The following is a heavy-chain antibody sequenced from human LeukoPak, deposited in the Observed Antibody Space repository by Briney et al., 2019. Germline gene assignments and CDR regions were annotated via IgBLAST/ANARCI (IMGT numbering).Heavy chain of an antibody. V-gene: IGHV6-1*01. Sequence: SQTLSLTCAISGDTFSSNSAAWNWIRQSPSRGLEWLVRTYYRSKWYNDYAVSVKSRITINPDTSKNQFSLQLNSVTPEDTAVYYCARDTYSSGWGAFDIWGQGTMVTVSS. CDR3: ARDTYSSGWGAFDI. CDR1: GDTFSSNSAA. CDR2: TYYRSKWYN. D-gene: IGHD6-19*01. J-gene: IGHJ3*02.